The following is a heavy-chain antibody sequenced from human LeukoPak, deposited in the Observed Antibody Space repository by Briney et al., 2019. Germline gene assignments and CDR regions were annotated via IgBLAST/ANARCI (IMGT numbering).Heavy chain of an antibody. CDR2: ISSSSSYI. Sequence: KTGGSLRLSCAASGFTFSSYSMNWVRQAPGKGLEWVSSISSSSSYIYYADSVKGRFTISRDNAKNSLYLQMNSLRAEDSGVYYCARDLAKGRYLDCWGEGTLVTVSS. CDR1: GFTFSSYS. J-gene: IGHJ4*02. D-gene: IGHD1-26*01. V-gene: IGHV3-21*01. CDR3: ARDLAKGRYLDC.